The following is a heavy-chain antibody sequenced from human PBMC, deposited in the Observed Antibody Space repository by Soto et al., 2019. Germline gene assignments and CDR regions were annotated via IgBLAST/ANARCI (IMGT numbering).Heavy chain of an antibody. V-gene: IGHV1-69*13. D-gene: IGHD1-7*01. CDR2: IIPLFGSA. J-gene: IGHJ6*02. CDR1: GGSFSSYA. Sequence: SVKVSCKSSGGSFSSYAISWVRQAPGQGLEWMEGIIPLFGSANYAQKFQGRVTITADESTSTAYMELSSLRSEDTAVYYCARPPGITHEYSYGMDVWGQGTTVTVSS. CDR3: ARPPGITHEYSYGMDV.